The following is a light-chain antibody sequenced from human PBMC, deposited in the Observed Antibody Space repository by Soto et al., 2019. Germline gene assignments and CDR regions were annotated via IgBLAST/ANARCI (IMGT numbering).Light chain of an antibody. V-gene: IGKV4-1*01. Sequence: EIVMTQSPDSLAVSLGERATINCKSSQTILYSSNNKNYLTWYQQKPGQPPKPLIYWASTRESGVPDRFSGSGSGTDFTLTISSLQAEDVAVYYCQQYYSTPVTFGGGTKVEIK. J-gene: IGKJ4*01. CDR2: WAS. CDR1: QTILYSSNNKNY. CDR3: QQYYSTPVT.